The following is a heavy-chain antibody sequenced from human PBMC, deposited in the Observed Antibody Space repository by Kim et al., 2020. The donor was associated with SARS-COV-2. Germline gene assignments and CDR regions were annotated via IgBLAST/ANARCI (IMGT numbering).Heavy chain of an antibody. Sequence: GGSLRLSCAASGFTFSSYAMHWVRQAPGKGLEWVAVISYDGSNKYYADSVKGRFTISRDNSKNTLYLQMNSQRAEDTAVYYCARGIAVAAKDYWGQGTLV. J-gene: IGHJ4*02. CDR2: ISYDGSNK. D-gene: IGHD6-19*01. V-gene: IGHV3-30*04. CDR1: GFTFSSYA. CDR3: ARGIAVAAKDY.